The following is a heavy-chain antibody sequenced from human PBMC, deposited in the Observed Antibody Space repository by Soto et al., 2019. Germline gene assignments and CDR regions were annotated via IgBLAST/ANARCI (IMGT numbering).Heavy chain of an antibody. D-gene: IGHD3-16*01. Sequence: ASVKVSCKASGYTFTGYGISWGRQAPGQGLEWMGWISAYNGNTNYAQKLQGRVTMTTDTSTSTAYMELRSLRSDDTAAYYCAFEEGFGYFDYWGQGTRVTVS. CDR2: ISAYNGNT. CDR1: GYTFTGYG. V-gene: IGHV1-18*01. J-gene: IGHJ4*02. CDR3: AFEEGFGYFDY.